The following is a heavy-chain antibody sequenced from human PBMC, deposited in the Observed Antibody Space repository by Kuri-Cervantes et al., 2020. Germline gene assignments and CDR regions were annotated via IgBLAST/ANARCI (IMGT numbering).Heavy chain of an antibody. J-gene: IGHJ4*02. V-gene: IGHV3-23*01. CDR3: ARIVVVPAANHYYFDY. Sequence: GESLKISCAASGFTVSSNYMSWVRQAPGKGLEWVSAISGSGGSTYYADSVKGRFTISRDNSKNTLYLQMNSLRAEDTAVYYCARIVVVPAANHYYFDYWGQGTLVTVSS. CDR2: ISGSGGST. D-gene: IGHD2-2*01. CDR1: GFTVSSNY.